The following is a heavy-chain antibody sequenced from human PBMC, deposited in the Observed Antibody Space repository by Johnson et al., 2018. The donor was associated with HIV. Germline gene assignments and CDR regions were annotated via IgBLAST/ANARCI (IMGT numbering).Heavy chain of an antibody. CDR2: ISYDGSNK. Sequence: QVQLVESGGSVVQPGRSLRLSCAASGFTFSNYGMHWVRQAPGKGLEWVAVISYDGSNKYYADSVKGRFTISRDNSKNTLDLQMNSLRAEDTAVYYCARDGAYGSSWYSACDIWGQGTMVTVSS. CDR3: ARDGAYGSSWYSACDI. CDR1: GFTFSNYG. V-gene: IGHV3-30*03. J-gene: IGHJ3*02. D-gene: IGHD6-13*01.